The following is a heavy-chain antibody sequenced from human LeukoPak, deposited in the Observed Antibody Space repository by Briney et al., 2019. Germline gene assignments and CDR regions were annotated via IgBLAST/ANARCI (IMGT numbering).Heavy chain of an antibody. Sequence: MPSQTLSLTCTVSGGSISSGSFYWSWIRQTAGKGLEWIGRIYPSGDSQYRPSFRSRATISLDTRNQFSLKLSSVPAADTAVYFCARGYDRNGYQSRGFDYWGQGALVNVSS. CDR2: IYPSGDS. CDR3: ARGYDRNGYQSRGFDY. D-gene: IGHD3-22*01. J-gene: IGHJ4*02. CDR1: GGSISSGSFY. V-gene: IGHV4-61*02.